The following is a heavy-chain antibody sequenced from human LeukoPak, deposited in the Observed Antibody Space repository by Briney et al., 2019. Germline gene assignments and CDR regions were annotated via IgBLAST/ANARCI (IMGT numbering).Heavy chain of an antibody. Sequence: ASVKVSCKASGYTFTSYDINWVRQATGQGLEWMRWMNPNSGNTGYAQKFQGRVTMTRNTSISTAYMELSSLRSEDTAVYYCARGRRGIAVARYLFYWGQGTLVTVSS. V-gene: IGHV1-8*01. J-gene: IGHJ4*02. CDR2: MNPNSGNT. CDR1: GYTFTSYD. D-gene: IGHD6-19*01. CDR3: ARGRRGIAVARYLFY.